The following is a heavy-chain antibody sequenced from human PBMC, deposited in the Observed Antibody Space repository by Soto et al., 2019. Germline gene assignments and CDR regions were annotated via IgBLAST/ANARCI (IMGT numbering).Heavy chain of an antibody. V-gene: IGHV1-18*01. CDR2: ISAHNGNT. Sequence: QVHLVQSGAEVKKPGASVKVSCKGSGYGFTTYGITWVRQARGQGLEWMAWISAHNGNTNYAQQLQGRVTVTRDTSTSTAYMERRSLRSDDTAVYYCARGRYGDYWGQGAMVTVSS. J-gene: IGHJ4*02. CDR3: ARGRYGDY. CDR1: GYGFTTYG. D-gene: IGHD1-1*01.